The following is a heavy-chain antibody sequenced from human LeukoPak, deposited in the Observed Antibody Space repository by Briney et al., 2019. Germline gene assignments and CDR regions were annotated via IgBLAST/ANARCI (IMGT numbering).Heavy chain of an antibody. CDR2: VNPQGST. CDR1: GGSITQTNY. CDR3: ARGKRGYSSSCYDY. D-gene: IGHD6-13*01. V-gene: IGHV4-4*02. J-gene: IGHJ4*02. Sequence: SSETLSLTCDVSGGSITQTNYWTWVRQPPGKGLEWIGEVNPQGSTNYNPSLMRRVAISVDTSANHVSLQLTSVTAADTAVYYCARGKRGYSSSCYDYWGQGTLVTVSS.